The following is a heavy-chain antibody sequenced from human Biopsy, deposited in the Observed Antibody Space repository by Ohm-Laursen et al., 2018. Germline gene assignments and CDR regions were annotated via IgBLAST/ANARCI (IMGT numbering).Heavy chain of an antibody. CDR1: GFSFSTYW. CDR2: ISASGNHI. Sequence: SLRLSCAAPGFSFSTYWMTWVRQAPGKGLEWVSSISASGNHIYYTDSVKGRFTVSRDNGKNSVYLQMNSLRVEDTAVYYCARDGEAKYCKHGVCPSDFWGQGTLVTVSS. J-gene: IGHJ4*02. D-gene: IGHD2-8*01. CDR3: ARDGEAKYCKHGVCPSDF. V-gene: IGHV3-21*01.